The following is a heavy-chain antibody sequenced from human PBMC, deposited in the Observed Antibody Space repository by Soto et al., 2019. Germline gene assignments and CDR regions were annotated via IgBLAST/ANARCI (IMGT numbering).Heavy chain of an antibody. V-gene: IGHV4-34*01. Sequence: QVQLQQWGAGLLKPWETLSLTCAVYSGSFSGYYWSWIRQPPGQGLEWIGEINRSGSTNYNPSLTSRVTISVNTSKTQFSLKLSSVTAAGTAVYYCARGIRAEAAGTGGNWFDPWGQGTLVTV. CDR2: INRSGST. J-gene: IGHJ5*02. D-gene: IGHD6-13*01. CDR3: ARGIRAEAAGTGGNWFDP. CDR1: SGSFSGYY.